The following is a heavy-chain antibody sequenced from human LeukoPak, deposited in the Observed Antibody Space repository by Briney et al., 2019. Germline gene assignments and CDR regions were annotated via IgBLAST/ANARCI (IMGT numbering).Heavy chain of an antibody. D-gene: IGHD6-19*01. Sequence: ASVKVSCKASGYTFTSYYMHWVRQAPGQGLEWMGIINPSGGSTSYAQKFQGRVTMTRDTSTSTVYMELSSLRSEDTAVYYCASEYSSGWYARFPFDYWGQGTLVTVSS. J-gene: IGHJ4*02. V-gene: IGHV1-46*01. CDR1: GYTFTSYY. CDR3: ASEYSSGWYARFPFDY. CDR2: INPSGGST.